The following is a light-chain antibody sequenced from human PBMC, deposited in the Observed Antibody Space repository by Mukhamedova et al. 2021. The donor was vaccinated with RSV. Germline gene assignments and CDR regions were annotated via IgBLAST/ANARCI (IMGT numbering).Light chain of an antibody. CDR1: QSVSSSY. CDR3: QQYNNWPPR. V-gene: IGKV3-15*01. CDR2: GAS. Sequence: GERATLSCRASQSVSSSYLAWYQQKPGQAPRLLIYGASTRATGIPARFSGSGSGTEFTLTISSMQSEDFAVYYCQQYNNWPPRFG. J-gene: IGKJ1*01.